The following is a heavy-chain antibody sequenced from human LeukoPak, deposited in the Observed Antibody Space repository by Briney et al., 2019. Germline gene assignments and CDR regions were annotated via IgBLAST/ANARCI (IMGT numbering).Heavy chain of an antibody. CDR3: ARRLTTEETFDY. CDR1: GYSFTTYW. D-gene: IGHD1-1*01. Sequence: GESLKISCRGSGYSFTTYWTAWVRQMPGKGLEWMGIIYPGDSDTKYSPSFQGQITISADKSIGTAYLHWNSLEASDTAMYYCARRLTTEETFDYWGQGTLVTVSS. CDR2: IYPGDSDT. V-gene: IGHV5-51*01. J-gene: IGHJ4*02.